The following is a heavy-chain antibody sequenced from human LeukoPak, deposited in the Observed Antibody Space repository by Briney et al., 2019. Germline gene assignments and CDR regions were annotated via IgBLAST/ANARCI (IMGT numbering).Heavy chain of an antibody. J-gene: IGHJ4*02. CDR1: GFIFSNSG. V-gene: IGHV3-30*18. CDR2: ISYDGSEK. Sequence: VGSLRLSCAVSGFIFSNSGIHWVRQAPGKGLVWVAGISYDGSEKYYAESVKGRFTISRDNSKTTVYLQMNSLEIEDTAVYYCAKDLLGLTAPKDYFDFWGQGTLVTVSS. D-gene: IGHD2-21*02. CDR3: AKDLLGLTAPKDYFDF.